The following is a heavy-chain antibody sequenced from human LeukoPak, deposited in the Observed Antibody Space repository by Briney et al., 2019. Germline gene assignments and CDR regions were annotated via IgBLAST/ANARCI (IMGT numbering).Heavy chain of an antibody. D-gene: IGHD4/OR15-4a*01. V-gene: IGHV5-51*01. CDR2: IYPGDSDP. CDR3: ARRDGLWALDY. Sequence: GESLQISCQGSGYSFTSYWIDWVRQMPGKGLEWMGIIYPGDSDPRYSPSFQGQVTISADKSISTAYLQWSSLKASDTAMYYCARRDGLWALDYWGQGTLVTVSS. CDR1: GYSFTSYW. J-gene: IGHJ4*02.